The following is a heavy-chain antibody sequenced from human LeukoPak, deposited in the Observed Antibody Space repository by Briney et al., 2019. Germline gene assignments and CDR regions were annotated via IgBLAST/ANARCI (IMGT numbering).Heavy chain of an antibody. V-gene: IGHV3-53*01. CDR3: ARERSGYNDY. CDR2: IYSGGST. CDR1: GFTVSSNY. D-gene: IGHD3-22*01. Sequence: GRSLRLSCAASGFTVSSNYMSWVRQAPGKGLEWVSVIYSGGSTYYADSVKGRFTISRDNSKNTLYLQMNSLRAEDTAVYYCARERSGYNDYWGQGTLVTVSS. J-gene: IGHJ4*02.